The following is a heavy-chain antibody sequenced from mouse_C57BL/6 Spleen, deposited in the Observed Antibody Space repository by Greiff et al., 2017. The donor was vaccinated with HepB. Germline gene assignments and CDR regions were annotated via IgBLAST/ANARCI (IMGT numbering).Heavy chain of an antibody. CDR2: IYPGDGDT. D-gene: IGHD3-2*02. V-gene: IGHV1-82*01. Sequence: VKLVESGPELVKPGASVKISCKASGYAFSSSWMNWVKQRPGKGLEWIGRIYPGDGDTNYNGKFKGKATLTADKSSSTAYMQLSSLTSEYSAVYFCARKGTAQATDFDYWGQGTTLTVSS. J-gene: IGHJ2*01. CDR1: GYAFSSSW. CDR3: ARKGTAQATDFDY.